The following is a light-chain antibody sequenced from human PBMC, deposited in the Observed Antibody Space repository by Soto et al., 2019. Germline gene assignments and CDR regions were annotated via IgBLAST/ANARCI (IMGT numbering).Light chain of an antibody. Sequence: EIVLTQSPATLSVSPGERVTLSCRASESLSYFLAWYQHKPGQSPRLLIYGVSTRVAGVPSRFSGGGSATDFTLPISSLQSEDFAVYYCQSYNDWPFAFGQGTKLE. CDR1: ESLSYF. CDR2: GVS. J-gene: IGKJ2*01. V-gene: IGKV3-15*01. CDR3: QSYNDWPFA.